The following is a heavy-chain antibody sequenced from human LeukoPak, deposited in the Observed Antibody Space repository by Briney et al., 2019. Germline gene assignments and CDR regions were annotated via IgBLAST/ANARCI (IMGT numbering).Heavy chain of an antibody. CDR3: ARASYDFWSGYYRAYYMDV. D-gene: IGHD3-3*01. CDR1: GGSISSYY. J-gene: IGHJ6*03. V-gene: IGHV4-59*01. Sequence: NASETLSLTCTVSGGSISSYYWSWIRQPPGKGLEWIGYIYYSGSTNYKPSLKSRVTISVDTSKNQFSLKLSSVTAADTAVYYCARASYDFWSGYYRAYYMDVWGKGTTVTVSS. CDR2: IYYSGST.